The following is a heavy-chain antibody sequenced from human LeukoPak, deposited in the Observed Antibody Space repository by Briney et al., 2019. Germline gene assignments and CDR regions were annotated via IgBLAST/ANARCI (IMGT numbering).Heavy chain of an antibody. CDR2: FDPEDGET. CDR3: ARGALGYCYSTSCFFDY. J-gene: IGHJ4*02. D-gene: IGHD2-2*01. V-gene: IGHV1-24*01. CDR1: GYTLTELS. Sequence: ASVKVSCKVSGYTLTELSMHWVRQAPGKGLEWMGGFDPEDGETIYAQKFQGRVTMTTDTSTSTAYMELRSLRSDDTAVYYCARGALGYCYSTSCFFDYWGQGTLVTVSS.